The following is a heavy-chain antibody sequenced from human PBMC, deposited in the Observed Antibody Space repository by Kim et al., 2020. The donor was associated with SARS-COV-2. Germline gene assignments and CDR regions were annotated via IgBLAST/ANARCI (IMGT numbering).Heavy chain of an antibody. CDR1: RFTFSSSA. CDR3: AKNVHVTSVTFLWYFDL. CDR2: IFGSSHGT. J-gene: IGHJ2*01. Sequence: GGSLRLSCAASRFTFSSSAMTWVRQAPGKGLEWVSTIFGSSHGTYYTDSVKGRFIISRDNSKNTLYLQMNNLRADDTAIYYCAKNVHVTSVTFLWYFDLWGRGTSVIVSS. V-gene: IGHV3-23*01. D-gene: IGHD2-2*01.